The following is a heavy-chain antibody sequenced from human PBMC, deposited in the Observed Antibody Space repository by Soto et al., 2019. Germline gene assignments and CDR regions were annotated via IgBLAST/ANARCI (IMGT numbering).Heavy chain of an antibody. Sequence: QLQLRESGPGLVQPSGTLSLTCDVSGDSLTNNHWWSWVRQAPGKGLEWIGAIWHTGRPNYNPSLKSRVAISIDKSKNHFSRKLSSVTAADPSVYYCVRDSRTGCSSINCYMHWGQGTLVTVSS. D-gene: IGHD2-15*01. V-gene: IGHV4-4*02. CDR1: GDSLTNNHW. CDR2: IWHTGRP. J-gene: IGHJ4*02. CDR3: VRDSRTGCSSINCYMH.